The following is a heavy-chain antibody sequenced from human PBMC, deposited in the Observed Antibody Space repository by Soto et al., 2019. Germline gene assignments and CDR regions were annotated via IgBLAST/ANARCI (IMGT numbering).Heavy chain of an antibody. J-gene: IGHJ5*02. Sequence: QVQLVQSGAEVKKPGSSVEVSCRASGGTFSSYAISWVRQAPGQGLEWMGGIIPIFGTANYAQKFQRRVTITADESTSTAYMELSSLRSQDTAVYYCARGVHHQHLDWFDPWGQGTLVTVSS. D-gene: IGHD6-13*01. CDR3: ARGVHHQHLDWFDP. CDR1: GGTFSSYA. V-gene: IGHV1-69*12. CDR2: IIPIFGTA.